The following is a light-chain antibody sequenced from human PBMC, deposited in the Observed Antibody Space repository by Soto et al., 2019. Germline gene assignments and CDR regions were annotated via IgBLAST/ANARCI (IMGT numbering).Light chain of an antibody. CDR1: QIISNW. CDR3: QQHHSYS. J-gene: IGKJ1*01. V-gene: IGKV1-5*01. Sequence: DIQMTQSPSTLSASVGERVTITFRASQIISNWLAWYQQKPGTAPKVLIYHASNSQSGVPSTFSGSGSGTESTLTLSSLQPDDFATYYCQQHHSYSFGQGTKVDIK. CDR2: HAS.